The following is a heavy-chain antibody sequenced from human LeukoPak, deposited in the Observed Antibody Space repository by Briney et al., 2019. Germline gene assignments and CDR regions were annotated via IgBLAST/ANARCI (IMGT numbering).Heavy chain of an antibody. V-gene: IGHV3-11*01. CDR2: ISSSGSTI. D-gene: IGHD6-19*01. J-gene: IGHJ6*02. CDR1: GFTFSDYY. Sequence: GALRLSCAASGFTFSDYYMSWIRQAPGKGLEWVSYISSSGSTIYYADSVKGRFTISRDNAKNSLYLQMNSLRAEDTAVYYCARIAVAGTLYYYYGMDVWGQGTTVIVSS. CDR3: ARIAVAGTLYYYYGMDV.